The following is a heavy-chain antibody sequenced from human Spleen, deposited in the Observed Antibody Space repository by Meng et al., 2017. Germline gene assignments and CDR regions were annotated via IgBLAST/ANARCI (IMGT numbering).Heavy chain of an antibody. V-gene: IGHV1-18*01. D-gene: IGHD2-21*01. CDR3: ARELPSSSYFDY. CDR2: ISAYNGNT. Sequence: ASVKVSCKASGYTFTSYGISWVRQAPGQGLEWMGWISAYNGNTNYAQKLQGRVTMTTDTSTSTAYMELSSLRSEDTAVYYCARELPSSSYFDYWGQGTLVTVSS. J-gene: IGHJ4*02. CDR1: GYTFTSYG.